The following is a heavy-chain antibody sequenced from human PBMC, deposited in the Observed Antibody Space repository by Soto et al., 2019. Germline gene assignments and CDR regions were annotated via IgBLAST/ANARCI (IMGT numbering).Heavy chain of an antibody. CDR1: GGFVTSGSYY. CDR2: MSHSGGT. J-gene: IGHJ3*02. D-gene: IGHD1-1*01. Sequence: QVQLQQWGAGLLKPAETLSLTCAVYGGFVTSGSYYWSWIRQPPGKGLEWIGEMSHSGGTHFSPSLKSRVTISVDTSKNQFTLKMRSVTAADTALSYCARVERGTATTVVDAFDIWGPGTMVTVSS. CDR3: ARVERGTATTVVDAFDI. V-gene: IGHV4-34*01.